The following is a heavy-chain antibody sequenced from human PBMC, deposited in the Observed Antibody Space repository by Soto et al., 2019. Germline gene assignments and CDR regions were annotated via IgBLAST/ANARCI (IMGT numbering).Heavy chain of an antibody. J-gene: IGHJ6*04. D-gene: IGHD3-10*01. V-gene: IGHV4-59*01. CDR1: GDSISRYY. Sequence: QVQLQESGPGLVKPSETLSLTCTVSGDSISRYYWSWIRLSPGKGLEWIGYIYYSGETNYNPSVKSRVTISVDTTKNQFSLKLSSVTAADTTVYYCAIDQGGVFQKGSGMDVWGKGTTDTVSS. CDR2: IYYSGET. CDR3: AIDQGGVFQKGSGMDV.